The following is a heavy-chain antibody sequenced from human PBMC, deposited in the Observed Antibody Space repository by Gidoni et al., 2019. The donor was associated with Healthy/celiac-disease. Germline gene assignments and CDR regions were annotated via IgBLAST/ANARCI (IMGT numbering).Heavy chain of an antibody. CDR2: IYYSGGT. D-gene: IGHD2-15*01. Sequence: QVQLQESGPGLVKPSETLSLTRTVSGGSISSHYWSWIRQPPGKGLELIGYIYYSGGTNYDPSRKSRVTISVDTSKNQFTLKLRAVTAADTAVYYCTREMPSVGGVDYWGQGTLVTVSS. J-gene: IGHJ4*02. V-gene: IGHV4-59*11. CDR1: GGSISSHY. CDR3: TREMPSVGGVDY.